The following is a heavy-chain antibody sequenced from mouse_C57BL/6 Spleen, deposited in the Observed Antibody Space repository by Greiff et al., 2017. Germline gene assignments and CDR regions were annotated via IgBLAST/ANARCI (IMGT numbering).Heavy chain of an antibody. J-gene: IGHJ2*01. D-gene: IGHD1-1*01. CDR2: IYPGSGNT. CDR1: GYSFTSYY. V-gene: IGHV1-66*01. CDR3: ARADYCGSSPFDD. Sequence: VQLQQSGPELVKPGASVKISCKASGYSFTSYYIHWVKQRPGQGLEWIGWIYPGSGNTKYNEKFKGKATLTADQSSSTAYMQRSSLTSEDSAVYYCARADYCGSSPFDDWGQGTTLTVSS.